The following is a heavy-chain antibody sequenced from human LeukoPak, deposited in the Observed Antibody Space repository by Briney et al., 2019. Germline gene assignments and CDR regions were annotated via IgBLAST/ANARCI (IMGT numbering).Heavy chain of an antibody. CDR3: AKDPTRGDYGEVNWFDP. D-gene: IGHD4-17*01. CDR2: ISWNSGSI. Sequence: GGSLSLSCAASGFTFDDYAMHWVRQAPGKGLEWVSGISWNSGSIGYADSVKGRFTISRDNAKNSLYLQMNGLRAEDTALYYCAKDPTRGDYGEVNWFDPWGQGTLVTVSS. V-gene: IGHV3-9*01. CDR1: GFTFDDYA. J-gene: IGHJ5*02.